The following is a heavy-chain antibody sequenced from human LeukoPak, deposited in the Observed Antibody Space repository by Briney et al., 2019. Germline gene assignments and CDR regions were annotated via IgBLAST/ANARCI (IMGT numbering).Heavy chain of an antibody. CDR2: INHSGST. V-gene: IGHV4-34*01. J-gene: IGHJ4*02. CDR1: GGSFSGYY. CDR3: ARAKIAVAGSHYFDY. Sequence: PSETLSLTCAVYGGSFSGYYWSWIRQPPGKGLEWIGEINHSGSTNYNPSLKSRVTISVDTSKNQFSLKLSSVTAADTAVYYCARAKIAVAGSHYFDYWGQGTLSPSPQ. D-gene: IGHD6-19*01.